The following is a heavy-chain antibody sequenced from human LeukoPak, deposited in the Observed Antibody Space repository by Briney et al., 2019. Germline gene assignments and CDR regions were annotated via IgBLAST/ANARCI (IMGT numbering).Heavy chain of an antibody. CDR1: GGSISSYY. J-gene: IGHJ4*02. Sequence: SETLSLTCTVSGGSISSYYWSWIRQPPGKGLEWIGYIYYSGSTNYNPSLKSRVTISVDTSKNQFSLKLSSVTVADTAVYYCVRHGMSGYYYTYFDYWDQGTLVTVSS. V-gene: IGHV4-59*08. D-gene: IGHD3-22*01. CDR3: VRHGMSGYYYTYFDY. CDR2: IYYSGST.